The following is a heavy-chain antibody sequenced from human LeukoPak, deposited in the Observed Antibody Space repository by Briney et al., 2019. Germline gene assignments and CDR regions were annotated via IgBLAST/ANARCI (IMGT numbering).Heavy chain of an antibody. V-gene: IGHV1-69*13. CDR3: ASAPDYDILTGYLEDY. J-gene: IGHJ4*02. D-gene: IGHD3-9*01. CDR1: GGTFSSYA. CDR2: IIPIFGTA. Sequence: SVKVSCTASGGTFSSYAISWVRQAPGQGLEWMGGIIPIFGTANYAQKFQGRVTITADESTSTAYMELSSLRSEDTAVYYCASAPDYDILTGYLEDYWGQGTLVTVSS.